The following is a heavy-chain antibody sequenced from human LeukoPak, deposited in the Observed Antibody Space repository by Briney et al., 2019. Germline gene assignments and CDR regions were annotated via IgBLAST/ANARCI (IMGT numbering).Heavy chain of an antibody. CDR1: GFTFRNYW. Sequence: PGGSLRLSCAASGFTFRNYWMNWVRQAPGKGLEWVANIKDDGSEKYYVDSLKGRFTISRDNAENSLYLQMNSLRVEDTAVYYCARGSIVRGYTPYFMDVWGKGTTITVSS. V-gene: IGHV3-7*01. J-gene: IGHJ6*03. D-gene: IGHD3-10*02. CDR3: ARGSIVRGYTPYFMDV. CDR2: IKDDGSEK.